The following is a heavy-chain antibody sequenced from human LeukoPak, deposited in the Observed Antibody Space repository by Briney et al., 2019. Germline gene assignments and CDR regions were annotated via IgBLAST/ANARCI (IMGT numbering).Heavy chain of an antibody. D-gene: IGHD3-9*01. Sequence: ASVKVSCKASGYTFTGYYMHWVRQAPGQGLEWMGWINPNSGGTNYAQKFQGRVTMTRDTSTSTAYMELSRLRSDDTAVYYCASLRYFDWLLGFDYWGQGTLVTVSS. J-gene: IGHJ4*02. CDR3: ASLRYFDWLLGFDY. CDR2: INPNSGGT. V-gene: IGHV1-2*02. CDR1: GYTFTGYY.